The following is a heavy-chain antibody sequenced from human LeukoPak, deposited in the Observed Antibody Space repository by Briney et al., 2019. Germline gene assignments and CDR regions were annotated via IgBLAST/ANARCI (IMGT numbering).Heavy chain of an antibody. D-gene: IGHD3-10*01. CDR1: GFMFSNYG. CDR2: ISYDGSNK. V-gene: IGHV3-30*18. Sequence: PGGSLRLSCAASGFMFSNYGMQWVRQAPGKGLEWVAVISYDGSNKYYADSVKGRFTISRDNSKNTLYLQMNSRRAEDTAVYYCAKDLRRRYYFGSGSRGGTFDIWGQGTMVTVSS. CDR3: AKDLRRRYYFGSGSRGGTFDI. J-gene: IGHJ3*02.